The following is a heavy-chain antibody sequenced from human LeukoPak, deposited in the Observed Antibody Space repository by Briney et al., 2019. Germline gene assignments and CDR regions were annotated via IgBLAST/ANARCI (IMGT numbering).Heavy chain of an antibody. V-gene: IGHV3-30-3*01. CDR1: GFTFSSYA. D-gene: IGHD3-22*01. CDR2: ISYDGSNK. CDR3: AREEGDSSGYYYGFVDY. Sequence: PGGSLRLSCAASGFTFSSYAMHWVRQAPVKGLEWVAVISYDGSNKYYADSVKGRFTISRDNSKNTLYLQMNSLRAEDTAVYYCAREEGDSSGYYYGFVDYWGQGTLVTVSS. J-gene: IGHJ4*02.